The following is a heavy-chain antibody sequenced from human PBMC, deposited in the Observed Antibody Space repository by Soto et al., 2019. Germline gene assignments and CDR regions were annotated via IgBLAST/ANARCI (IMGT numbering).Heavy chain of an antibody. CDR1: GFSLNTGGVG. CDR3: VRNWRYYGGDYYYGMDA. J-gene: IGHJ6*02. CDR2: IYWDDDE. Sequence: ITLKESGPTLVKPTQTLTLTCTFSGFSLNTGGVGVGWVRQPRGKAMEWLALIYWDDDERYRPSLRSRLNITKDTTNNQVVITMTNMDPEDTATYYCVRNWRYYGGDYYYGMDAWGQGTTVTVSS. D-gene: IGHD3-10*01. V-gene: IGHV2-5*02.